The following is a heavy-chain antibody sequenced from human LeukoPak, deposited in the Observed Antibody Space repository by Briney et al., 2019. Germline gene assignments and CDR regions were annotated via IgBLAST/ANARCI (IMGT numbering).Heavy chain of an antibody. CDR1: GLTFSSYE. CDR3: ARDLLGMDV. J-gene: IGHJ6*02. CDR2: ISSTGSTI. V-gene: IGHV3-48*03. Sequence: PGGSLRLSCAASGLTFSSYEMNWVRQAPGKGLEWVSYISSTGSTIYYADSVKGRFTISRDNAKNSLYLQMNSLRAEGTAVYYCARDLLGMDVWGQGTTVTVSS.